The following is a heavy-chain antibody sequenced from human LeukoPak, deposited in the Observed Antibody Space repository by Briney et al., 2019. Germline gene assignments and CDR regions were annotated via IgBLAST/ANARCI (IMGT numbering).Heavy chain of an antibody. J-gene: IGHJ4*02. CDR1: GGTFSSYA. V-gene: IGHV1-69*06. CDR2: IIPIFGTA. D-gene: IGHD6-25*01. CDR3: ARAEGGYVLPSDY. Sequence: GASVKVSCKASGGTFSSYAISWVRQAPGQGLEWMGGIIPIFGTANYAQKFQGRVTITADKSTSTAYMELSSLRSEDTAVYYCARAEGGYVLPSDYWGQGTLVTVSS.